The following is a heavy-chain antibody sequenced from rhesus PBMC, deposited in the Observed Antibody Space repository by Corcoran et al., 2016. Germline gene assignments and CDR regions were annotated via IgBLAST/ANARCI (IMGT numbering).Heavy chain of an antibody. D-gene: IGHD3-34*01. J-gene: IGHJ4*01. Sequence: QLQLQESGPGLVKPSETLSVTCAVSGGSISSSYWSWIRQAPGKGLEWIGYIYGSGSSTNYNPSLKSRVTLSVDTSKNQLSLKLSSVTTADTAVYYCARVLGWVLFYWGLGVLVTVSS. CDR3: ARVLGWVLFY. CDR1: GGSISSSY. CDR2: IYGSGSST. V-gene: IGHV4-169*01.